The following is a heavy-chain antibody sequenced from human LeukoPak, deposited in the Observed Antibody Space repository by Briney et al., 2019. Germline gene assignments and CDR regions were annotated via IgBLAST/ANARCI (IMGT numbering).Heavy chain of an antibody. CDR3: ARERDAFDI. J-gene: IGHJ3*02. V-gene: IGHV4-59*01. CDR1: GGSIRRYY. Sequence: SETLSLTCTVSGGSIRRYYWSWIRQPPGKGLEWIGYIYYSGSNNYNPSLKSRVTISVDTSKKQVSLKLSSVTAADTAVYYWARERDAFDIWGQGTMVTVSS. CDR2: IYYSGSN.